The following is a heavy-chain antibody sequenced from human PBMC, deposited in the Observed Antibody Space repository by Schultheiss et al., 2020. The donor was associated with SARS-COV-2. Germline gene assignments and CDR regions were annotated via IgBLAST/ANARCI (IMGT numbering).Heavy chain of an antibody. Sequence: GGSLRLSCAASGFTFSSYSMNWVRQAPGKGLEWVSYISSSSSTIYYADSVKGRFTISRDNAKNSLYLQMNSLRAEDTAVYYCARDSGYSEGFGYYYGMDVWGQGTTVTVSS. V-gene: IGHV3-48*01. D-gene: IGHD5-18*01. CDR2: ISSSSSTI. CDR1: GFTFSSYS. J-gene: IGHJ6*02. CDR3: ARDSGYSEGFGYYYGMDV.